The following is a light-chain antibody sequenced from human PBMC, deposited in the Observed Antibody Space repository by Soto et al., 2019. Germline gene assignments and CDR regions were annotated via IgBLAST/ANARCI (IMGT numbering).Light chain of an antibody. CDR2: RNS. V-gene: IGLV1-40*01. CDR3: HSYDSSLSGVV. J-gene: IGLJ2*01. CDR1: SSNIGAGYD. Sequence: QAVVTQPPSVSGAPGQRVTISCTGSSSNIGAGYDVHWYQQLPGTAPKLLIYRNSNRPSGVPDRFSGSKSGTSASLAITGLQAEDEADYYCHSYDSSLSGVVFGGGTKLTV.